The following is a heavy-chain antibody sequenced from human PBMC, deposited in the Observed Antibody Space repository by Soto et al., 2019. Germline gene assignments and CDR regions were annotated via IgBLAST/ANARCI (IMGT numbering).Heavy chain of an antibody. D-gene: IGHD6-6*01. V-gene: IGHV3-21*04. CDR2: ISSSSSYI. CDR1: GFTFSSYS. J-gene: IGHJ6*02. CDR3: ARRVGRVFFDSSSSGMDV. Sequence: XGSLILSCSASGFTFSSYSMNWVRQAPGKGLEWVSSISSSSSYIYYADSVKGRFTISRDNAKNSLYLQMNSLRAEDTAVYYCARRVGRVFFDSSSSGMDVWGQGSTVTVSS.